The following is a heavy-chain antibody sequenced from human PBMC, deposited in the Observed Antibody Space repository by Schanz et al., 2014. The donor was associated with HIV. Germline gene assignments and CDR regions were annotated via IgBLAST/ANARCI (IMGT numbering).Heavy chain of an antibody. CDR1: GGSIVDYH. CDR3: ARGDFGGNSVDH. J-gene: IGHJ4*01. V-gene: IGHV4-59*01. CDR2: IYHNNGGT. Sequence: QVQLQESGPGLVKPSETLSLTCTVSGGSIVDYHWNWIRQPPGKGLEWIGYIYHNNGGTNYNPSLKSRVTISVDTSKNQISLKLTSVTAADTAVYFCARGDFGGNSVDHWGHGNLVTVSS. D-gene: IGHD2-21*02.